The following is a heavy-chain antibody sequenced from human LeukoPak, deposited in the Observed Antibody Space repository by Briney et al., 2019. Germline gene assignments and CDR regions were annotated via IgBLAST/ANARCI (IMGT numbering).Heavy chain of an antibody. D-gene: IGHD3-10*01. J-gene: IGHJ4*02. V-gene: IGHV3-7*03. Sequence: GGSLRLSCVASGFPFSSYWMTWVRRAPGKGLEWVANIKQDGSKKSYVDSVRGRFTISRDNAKNSLYLQMNSLRAEDTAVYYCARVRGASYYFDYWGQGTLVTVSS. CDR1: GFPFSSYW. CDR3: ARVRGASYYFDY. CDR2: IKQDGSKK.